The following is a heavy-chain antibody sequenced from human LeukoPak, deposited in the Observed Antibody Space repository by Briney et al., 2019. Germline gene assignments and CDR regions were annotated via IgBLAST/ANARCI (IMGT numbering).Heavy chain of an antibody. V-gene: IGHV3-21*01. Sequence: GGSLRLSCAASGFTFSSYSMNWVRQAPGKGLEWVSSISSSSSYIYYADSVKGRFTISRDNAKNSLYLQMNSLRAEDTAVYYCARGDDYGGNHFDYWGQGTLLTVSS. J-gene: IGHJ4*02. CDR3: ARGDDYGGNHFDY. CDR2: ISSSSSYI. CDR1: GFTFSSYS. D-gene: IGHD4-23*01.